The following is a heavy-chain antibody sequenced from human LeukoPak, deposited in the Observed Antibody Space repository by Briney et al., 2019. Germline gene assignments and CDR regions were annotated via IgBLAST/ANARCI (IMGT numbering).Heavy chain of an antibody. J-gene: IGHJ4*02. Sequence: GGSLRLSCAASGFSFSSYWMHWVRQAPGKGLEWVSRIKNDGSSTDYADSVKGRFTISRDNAKNTVYLYMKSLRAEDTAVYYCARDRVSPFDYWGQGTLVTVSS. CDR2: IKNDGSST. V-gene: IGHV3-74*01. CDR3: ARDRVSPFDY. D-gene: IGHD3-16*02. CDR1: GFSFSSYW.